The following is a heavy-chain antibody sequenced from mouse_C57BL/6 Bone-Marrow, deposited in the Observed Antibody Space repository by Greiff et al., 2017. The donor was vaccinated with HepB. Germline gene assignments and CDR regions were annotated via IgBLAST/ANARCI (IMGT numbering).Heavy chain of an antibody. V-gene: IGHV1-55*01. CDR3: ARSFYYYGSSSYYYAMDY. D-gene: IGHD1-1*01. CDR2: IYPGSGST. J-gene: IGHJ4*01. Sequence: QVQLKQPGAELVKPGASVKMSCKASGYTFTSYWVTWVKQRPGQGLEWIGDIYPGSGSTNYNEKFKSKATLTVDTSSSTAYMQLSSLTSEDSAVYYCARSFYYYGSSSYYYAMDYWGQGTSVTVSS. CDR1: GYTFTSYW.